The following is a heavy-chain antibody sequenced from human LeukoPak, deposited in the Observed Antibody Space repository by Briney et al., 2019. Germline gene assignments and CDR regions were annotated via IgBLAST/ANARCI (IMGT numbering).Heavy chain of an antibody. D-gene: IGHD5-12*01. CDR1: GFTFRNYG. CDR2: ATIDERSV. V-gene: IGHV3-30*03. J-gene: IGHJ4*02. CDR3: AREALGCRGYDPDYFDS. Sequence: GGSLRLSCAASGFTFRNYGMHWIRQAPGKGLEWVGVATIDERSVFCADSVQGRFIISRDNSKTTLYLQMNNLRPEDTALYYCAREALGCRGYDPDYFDSWGQGTLVIVSS.